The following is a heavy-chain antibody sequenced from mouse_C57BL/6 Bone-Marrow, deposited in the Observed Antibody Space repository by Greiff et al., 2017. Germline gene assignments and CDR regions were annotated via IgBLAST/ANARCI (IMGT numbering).Heavy chain of an antibody. CDR3: ARSGYYFDY. D-gene: IGHD4-1*01. CDR2: IYPGSGST. CDR1: GYTFTSYW. Sequence: QVQLQQPGAELVKPGASVQMSCKASGYTFTSYWLTWVKQRPGQGLEWIGDIYPGSGSTNYNEKFKRKATLTVDTSSSTAYMQLSSLTSADSAVYYSARSGYYFDYWGQCTTLTVSS. J-gene: IGHJ2*01. V-gene: IGHV1-55*01.